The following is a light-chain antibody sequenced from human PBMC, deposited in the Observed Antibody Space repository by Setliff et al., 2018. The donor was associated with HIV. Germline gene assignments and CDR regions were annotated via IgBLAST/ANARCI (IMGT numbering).Light chain of an antibody. CDR2: DVS. Sequence: QSALTQPPSASGSPGQSVTISCTGTSGDVGGYNFVSWYQHHPGKAPILMIYDVSTRPSGVSNRFSGSKSDNTASLTISGLQAEDEADYYCSSYTSSSTLKVFGTGTKVTVL. J-gene: IGLJ1*01. CDR3: SSYTSSSTLKV. V-gene: IGLV2-14*03. CDR1: SGDVGGYNF.